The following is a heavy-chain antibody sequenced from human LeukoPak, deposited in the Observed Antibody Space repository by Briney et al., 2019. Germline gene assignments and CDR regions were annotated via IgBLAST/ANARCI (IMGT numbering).Heavy chain of an antibody. V-gene: IGHV3-33*01. CDR3: ARGGAYDDSAGYQGH. J-gene: IGHJ1*01. Sequence: GGSLSLLRAASVLTFSSFSIHWVRQAPGRGLEWVAVIWFDGTNQYYADSVKGRFIISRDNSKNTVYLQMSSLRAEDTAVYYCARGGAYDDSAGYQGHWGQGTLVTVFS. CDR2: IWFDGTNQ. D-gene: IGHD6-19*01. CDR1: VLTFSSFS.